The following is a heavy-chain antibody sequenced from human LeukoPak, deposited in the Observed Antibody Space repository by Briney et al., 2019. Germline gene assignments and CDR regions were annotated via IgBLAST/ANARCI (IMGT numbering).Heavy chain of an antibody. CDR1: GYTFTSYG. Sequence: GASVKVSCKASGYTFTSYGISWGRQAPGQGLEWMGWISAYNGNTNYAQKLQGRVTMTTDTSTSTAYMELRSLRSDDTAVYYCARGRRITIFGVVIDFDYWGQGTLVTVSS. CDR3: ARGRRITIFGVVIDFDY. J-gene: IGHJ4*02. V-gene: IGHV1-18*01. D-gene: IGHD3-3*01. CDR2: ISAYNGNT.